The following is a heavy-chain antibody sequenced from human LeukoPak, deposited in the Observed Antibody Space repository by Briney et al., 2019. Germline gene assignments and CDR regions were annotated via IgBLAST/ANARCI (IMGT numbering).Heavy chain of an antibody. CDR1: GFTFSSYA. Sequence: PGGSLRLSCAASGFTFSSYALSWVRQAPGKGLEWVSSISSSSSYIYYADSVKGRFTISRDNAKNSLYLQMNSLRAEDTAVYYCARDLELGEAATIDWGQGTLVTVSS. V-gene: IGHV3-21*01. CDR2: ISSSSSYI. D-gene: IGHD2-15*01. CDR3: ARDLELGEAATID. J-gene: IGHJ4*02.